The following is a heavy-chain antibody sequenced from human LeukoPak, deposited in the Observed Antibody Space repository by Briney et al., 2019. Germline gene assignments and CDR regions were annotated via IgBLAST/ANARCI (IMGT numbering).Heavy chain of an antibody. CDR1: GLTSSPYW. CDR2: IDKDGNEK. Sequence: GGSLRLSCAASGLTSSPYWMNWVRQAPGKGLEWVANIDKDGNEKSYVDSVKGRFTISRDNAKNSLFLQINSLRVEDPAVYYCARKTYLAGGYYYYGLDVWGQGTTVTVSS. J-gene: IGHJ6*02. D-gene: IGHD3-16*01. CDR3: ARKTYLAGGYYYYGLDV. V-gene: IGHV3-7*01.